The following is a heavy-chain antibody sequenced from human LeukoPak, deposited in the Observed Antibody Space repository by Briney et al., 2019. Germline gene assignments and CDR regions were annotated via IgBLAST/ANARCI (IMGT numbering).Heavy chain of an antibody. D-gene: IGHD6-19*01. Sequence: SETLSLTCAVYGGSFSGYYWRWIRQPPGKGLEWIGEINHSGSTNYNPSLKSRVTISVDTSKNQFSLKLSSVTAADTAVYYCARGNDSSGLEAALDYWGQGTLVTVSS. V-gene: IGHV4-34*01. CDR1: GGSFSGYY. CDR3: ARGNDSSGLEAALDY. J-gene: IGHJ4*02. CDR2: INHSGST.